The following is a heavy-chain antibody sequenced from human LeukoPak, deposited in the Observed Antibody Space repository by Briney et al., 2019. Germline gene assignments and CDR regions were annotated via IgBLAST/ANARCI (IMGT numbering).Heavy chain of an antibody. CDR1: GGSISSGDYY. Sequence: SETLSLTCTVSGGSISSGDYYWSWIRQPPGKGLEWIGYIYYSGSTYYNPSLKSRVTISVDTSKNQFSLKLSSVTAADTAVYYCAREGGDYVREGPVDYWGQGTLVTVSS. D-gene: IGHD4-17*01. CDR3: AREGGDYVREGPVDY. CDR2: IYYSGST. J-gene: IGHJ4*02. V-gene: IGHV4-30-4*01.